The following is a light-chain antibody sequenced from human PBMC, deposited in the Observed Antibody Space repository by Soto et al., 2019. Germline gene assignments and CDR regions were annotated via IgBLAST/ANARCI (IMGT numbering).Light chain of an antibody. CDR1: SSDVGGYNY. CDR3: SSYTTTSTPYV. Sequence: QSVLTQPASVSGSPGQSITISCTGTSSDVGGYNYVSWYQQHPGKAPKLMIYEVTKRTSGVSDRFSGSKSGNTASLTISGLQAEDEADYYCSSYTTTSTPYVFGTGTKVTVL. J-gene: IGLJ1*01. V-gene: IGLV2-14*01. CDR2: EVT.